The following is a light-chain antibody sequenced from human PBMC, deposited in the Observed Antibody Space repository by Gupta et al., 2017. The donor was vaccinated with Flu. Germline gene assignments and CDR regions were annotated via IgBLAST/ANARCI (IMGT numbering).Light chain of an antibody. V-gene: IGLV2-14*01. CDR2: EVS. J-gene: IGLJ3*02. Sequence: QSALTQPASVSLSPAQSIAISCTGTSSDFGGYDYVPWYQKHPGKSPELMIFEVSRRPSRISDRFSVSKSGNTASLTISGLLAEDEAYYYCSSYTNTNTVVVFGGGTKLTVL. CDR3: SSYTNTNTVVV. CDR1: SSDFGGYDY.